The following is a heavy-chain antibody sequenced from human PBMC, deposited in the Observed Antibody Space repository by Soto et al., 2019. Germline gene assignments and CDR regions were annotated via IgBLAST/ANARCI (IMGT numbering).Heavy chain of an antibody. CDR3: ARRENDGSWSAFDY. D-gene: IGHD6-13*01. V-gene: IGHV4-34*01. J-gene: IGHJ4*02. CDR2: INHSGST. CDR1: GGSFSGYY. Sequence: QVQLQQWGAGLLKPSETLSLTCAVYGGSFSGYYWSWIRQPPGKGLEWIGEINHSGSTNYNPSLKSRVTISVDTSKNQFSLKLSSVTAADTAVYYCARRENDGSWSAFDYWGQGTLVTVSS.